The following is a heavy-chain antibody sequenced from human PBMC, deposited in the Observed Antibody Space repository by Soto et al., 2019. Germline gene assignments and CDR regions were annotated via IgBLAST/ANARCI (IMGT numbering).Heavy chain of an antibody. D-gene: IGHD6-13*01. V-gene: IGHV3-7*05. J-gene: IGHJ3*02. Sequence: EVQLVESGGTLVQPGGSLRLSCEGSGFTFGSYWMTWVRQAPGKGLEWVANIKRDGSNKSYLDSARGRFTISRDNAKNSLYLQMSSLRAEDTALYYCARDVSPGSSSLYLDAFDIWGQGTMVTVSS. CDR1: GFTFGSYW. CDR2: IKRDGSNK. CDR3: ARDVSPGSSSLYLDAFDI.